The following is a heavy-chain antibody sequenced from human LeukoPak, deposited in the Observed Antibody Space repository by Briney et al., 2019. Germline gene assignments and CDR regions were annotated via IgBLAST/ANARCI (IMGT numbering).Heavy chain of an antibody. CDR3: AKALAAAGTSSQYYYYYYGMDV. Sequence: PGGSLRLSCAASGFTFSSYAMSWVRQAPGKGLEWVSAISGSGGSTYYADSVKGRFTISRDNSKNTLYLQMNSLRAEDTAVYYCAKALAAAGTSSQYYYYYYGMDVWGQGTTVTVSS. CDR2: ISGSGGST. CDR1: GFTFSSYA. V-gene: IGHV3-23*01. J-gene: IGHJ6*02. D-gene: IGHD6-13*01.